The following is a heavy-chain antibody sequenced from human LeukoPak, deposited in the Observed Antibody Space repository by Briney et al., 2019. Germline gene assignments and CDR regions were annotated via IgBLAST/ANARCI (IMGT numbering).Heavy chain of an antibody. CDR1: GYTFTGYY. J-gene: IGHJ5*02. CDR2: INPNSGGT. D-gene: IGHD3-9*01. CDR3: ARDGDYDILTGYYNWFDP. Sequence: GASVKVSCKASGYTFTGYYMHWLRQAPGQGLEWMGRINPNSGGTNYAQKFQGRVTMTRDTSISTAYMELSRLRSDGTAVYYCARDGDYDILTGYYNWFDPWGQGTLVTVSS. V-gene: IGHV1-2*06.